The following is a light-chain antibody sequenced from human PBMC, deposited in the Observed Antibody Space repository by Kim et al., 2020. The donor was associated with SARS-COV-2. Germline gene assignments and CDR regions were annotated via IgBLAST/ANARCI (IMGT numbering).Light chain of an antibody. CDR1: SSDIGSNT. CDR3: ASWDDSLSGWV. V-gene: IGLV1-44*01. J-gene: IGLJ3*02. Sequence: QSVLTQPPSASGTPGQRITISCSGSSSDIGSNTVNWYQQFPGTTPKLLIYSNTQRPSRVPDRFSGSKSGTSASLAISELQSEDEADYYCASWDDSLSGWVFGGGTKLTVL. CDR2: SNT.